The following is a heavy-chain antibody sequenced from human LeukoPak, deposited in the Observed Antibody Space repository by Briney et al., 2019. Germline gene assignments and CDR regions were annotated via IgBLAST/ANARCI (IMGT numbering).Heavy chain of an antibody. D-gene: IGHD3-3*01. CDR1: GVTFSSYS. V-gene: IGHV3-21*01. CDR2: ISSSSSDI. Sequence: PGGSLRLSCADPGVTFSSYSMNWVRQAPGKGLEWVSSISSSSSDIYYADSVKGRFTISRDNAKNSLYLQMNSLRAEDTAVYYCARGAPDTKYYDFWSGYSHSNYYYYMDVWGKGTTVTVSS. CDR3: ARGAPDTKYYDFWSGYSHSNYYYYMDV. J-gene: IGHJ6*03.